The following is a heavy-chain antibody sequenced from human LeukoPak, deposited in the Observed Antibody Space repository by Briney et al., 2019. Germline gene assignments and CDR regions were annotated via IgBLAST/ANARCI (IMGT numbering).Heavy chain of an antibody. Sequence: GGCLRLSCAASGFTFSNYAMSWVRQAPGKGLEWVSSITEHGGSTYYADSVKGRFTISRDNSKNTLYLQMNTLRAGDTAVYYCAISSGNYYNLCNFDYWGQGDLVTVSS. CDR1: GFTFSNYA. J-gene: IGHJ4*02. V-gene: IGHV3-23*01. CDR3: AISSGNYYNLCNFDY. CDR2: ITEHGGST. D-gene: IGHD3-10*01.